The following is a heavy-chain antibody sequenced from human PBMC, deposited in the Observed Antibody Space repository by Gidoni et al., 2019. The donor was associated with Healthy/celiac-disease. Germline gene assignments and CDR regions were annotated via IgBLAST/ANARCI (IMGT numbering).Heavy chain of an antibody. CDR2: IKSKTDGGTT. CDR3: TTRGYCSGGSCLDY. D-gene: IGHD2-15*01. V-gene: IGHV3-15*01. Sequence: EVQLVESGGGLVKPGGSLRLSCAASGFPFSNAWMSWVRQAPGKGLEWVGRIKSKTDGGTTDYAAPVKGRFTISRDDSKNTLYLQMNSLKTEDTAVYYCTTRGYCSGGSCLDYWGQGTLVTVSS. J-gene: IGHJ4*02. CDR1: GFPFSNAW.